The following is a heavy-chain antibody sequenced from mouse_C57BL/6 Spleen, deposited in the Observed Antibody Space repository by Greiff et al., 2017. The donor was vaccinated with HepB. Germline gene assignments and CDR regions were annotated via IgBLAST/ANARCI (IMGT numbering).Heavy chain of an antibody. V-gene: IGHV1-55*01. J-gene: IGHJ2*01. CDR1: GYTFTSYW. Sequence: VQLQQPGAELVKPGASVKMSCKASGYTFTSYWITWVKQRPGQGLEWIGDIYPGSGSTNYNEKFKSKATLTVDTSSSTAYMQLSSLTSEDSAVYYCARSNYDYDDYFDYWGQGTTLTVSS. CDR2: IYPGSGST. D-gene: IGHD2-4*01. CDR3: ARSNYDYDDYFDY.